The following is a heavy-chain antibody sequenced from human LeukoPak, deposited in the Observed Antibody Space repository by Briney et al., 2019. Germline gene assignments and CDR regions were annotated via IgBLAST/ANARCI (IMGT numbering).Heavy chain of an antibody. CDR1: GFTFSSYG. V-gene: IGHV3-33*01. D-gene: IGHD1-26*01. J-gene: IGHJ4*02. CDR3: ARDRGSYLSPPMLAY. Sequence: GGSLRLSCAASGFTFSSYGMHWVRQAPGKGLEWGAVIWYDGSNKYYADSVKGRFTISRDNSKNTLYLQMNSLRAEDTAVYYCARDRGSYLSPPMLAYWGQGTLVTVSS. CDR2: IWYDGSNK.